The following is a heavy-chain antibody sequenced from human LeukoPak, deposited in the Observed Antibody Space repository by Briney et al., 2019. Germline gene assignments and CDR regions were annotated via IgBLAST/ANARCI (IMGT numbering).Heavy chain of an antibody. CDR1: GFTFSSFG. J-gene: IGHJ4*02. CDR3: AKDGRQQLVLVRLDY. CDR2: IRCDGSNE. V-gene: IGHV3-30*02. D-gene: IGHD6-13*01. Sequence: GGSLRLSCAASGFTFSSFGMHWVRQAPGKGLEWVAFIRCDGSNEYYADSVRGRFTISRDNSKNTLYLQMNSLRAEDTAIYYCAKDGRQQLVLVRLDYWGQGTLVTVSS.